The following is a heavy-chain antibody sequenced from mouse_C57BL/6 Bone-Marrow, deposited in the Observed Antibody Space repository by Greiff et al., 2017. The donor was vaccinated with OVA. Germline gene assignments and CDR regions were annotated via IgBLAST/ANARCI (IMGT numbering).Heavy chain of an antibody. Sequence: VQLQQSGAGLVRPGASVTLSCTASGYTFTDYEMHWVQQTPVHGLEWIGAIDPETGGTAYNQKFKGKAILTADKSSSTADMELRSRTSEDSAVYYCTEGDCFDYWGQGTTLTVSS. V-gene: IGHV1-15*01. CDR3: TEGDCFDY. CDR2: IDPETGGT. CDR1: GYTFTDYE. J-gene: IGHJ2*01.